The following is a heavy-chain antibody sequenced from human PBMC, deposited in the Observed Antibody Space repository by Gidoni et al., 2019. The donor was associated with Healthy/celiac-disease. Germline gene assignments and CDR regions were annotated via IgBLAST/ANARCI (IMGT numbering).Heavy chain of an antibody. J-gene: IGHJ4*02. CDR2: INAGNGNT. CDR1: GYTFTSYA. D-gene: IGHD2-15*01. V-gene: IGHV1-3*01. Sequence: QVQLVQSGAEVKKPGASVTVSCKASGYTFTSYAMHWVRQAPGQRLEWMGWINAGNGNTKYSQKFQGRVTITRDTSASTAYMELSSLRSEDTAVYYCARVLAYCSGGSCYFPFDYWGQGTLVTVSS. CDR3: ARVLAYCSGGSCYFPFDY.